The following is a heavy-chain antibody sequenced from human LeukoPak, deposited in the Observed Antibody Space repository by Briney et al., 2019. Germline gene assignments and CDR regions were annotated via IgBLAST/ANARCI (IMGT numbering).Heavy chain of an antibody. CDR2: ISGDGGST. CDR1: GFTFSNYW. V-gene: IGHV3-43*02. Sequence: GGSLRLSCAASGFTFSNYWMYWARQAPGKGLVWVSLISGDGGSTYYADSVKGRFTISRDNSKNSLYLQMNSLRTEDTALYYCAKDGTPEGYYDSSGYYGAFDIWGQGTMVTVSS. D-gene: IGHD3-22*01. CDR3: AKDGTPEGYYDSSGYYGAFDI. J-gene: IGHJ3*02.